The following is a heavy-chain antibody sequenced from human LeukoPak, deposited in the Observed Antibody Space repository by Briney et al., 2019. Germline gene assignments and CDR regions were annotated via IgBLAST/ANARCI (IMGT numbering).Heavy chain of an antibody. D-gene: IGHD6-13*01. CDR1: GFTFSSYG. Sequence: PGGSLRLSCAASGFTFSSYGMHWVRQAPGKGLEWVAFIRYDGSNKYYADSVKGRFTISRDNSKNTLYLQMNSLRSEDTAVYYCARDKERQQLGERYNWFDPWGQGTLVTVSS. J-gene: IGHJ5*02. V-gene: IGHV3-30*02. CDR2: IRYDGSNK. CDR3: ARDKERQQLGERYNWFDP.